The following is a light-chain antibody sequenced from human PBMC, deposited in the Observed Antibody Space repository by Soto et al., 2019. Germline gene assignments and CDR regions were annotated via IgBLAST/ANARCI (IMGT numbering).Light chain of an antibody. CDR2: DVN. Sequence: QSVLTQPRSVSGSPGQSVTISCTGTSSDVGGYNYVSWYQQHPGKAHKLMIYDVNKWPSGVPDRFSGSKSGNTASLTISGLQAEDEADYHCCSYAGSHTPWVFGGGTKLTVL. V-gene: IGLV2-11*01. CDR3: CSYAGSHTPWV. J-gene: IGLJ3*02. CDR1: SSDVGGYNY.